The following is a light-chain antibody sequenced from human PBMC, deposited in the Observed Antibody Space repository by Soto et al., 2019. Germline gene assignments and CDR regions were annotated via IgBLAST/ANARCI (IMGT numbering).Light chain of an antibody. CDR3: LQDYNYPRT. J-gene: IGKJ1*01. CDR2: DAS. V-gene: IGKV1-6*01. CDR1: QGIGSD. Sequence: AIQMTQSPSSLSASVGDRVTITCRASQGIGSDLGWYQQKPGKAPKLLIYDASRLQSGVPARFSGSGSGTDFTLTISILQPEDFATYYCLQDYNYPRTFGQGTKVEF.